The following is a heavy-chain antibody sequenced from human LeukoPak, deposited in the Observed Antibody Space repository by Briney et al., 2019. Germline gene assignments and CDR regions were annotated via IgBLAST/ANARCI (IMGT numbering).Heavy chain of an antibody. J-gene: IGHJ4*02. D-gene: IGHD6-13*01. V-gene: IGHV3-30*02. CDR2: IRYDGSNK. CDR1: GFTFSSYG. Sequence: GRSLRLSCAASGFTFSSYGMHWVRQAPGKGLEWVAVIRYDGSNKYYADSVKGRFTISRDNSKNTLYLQMNSLRAEDTAVYYCAKDSWIGSSWTNYFDYWGQGTLVTVSS. CDR3: AKDSWIGSSWTNYFDY.